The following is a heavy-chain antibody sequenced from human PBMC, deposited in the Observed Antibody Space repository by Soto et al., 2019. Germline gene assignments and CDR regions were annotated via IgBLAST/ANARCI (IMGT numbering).Heavy chain of an antibody. V-gene: IGHV1-2*04. CDR2: INPNSGGT. J-gene: IGHJ4*02. CDR1: GYTFTGYY. D-gene: IGHD6-19*01. Sequence: ASVKVSCKASGYTFTGYYMHWVRQAPGQGLEWMGWINPNSGGTNYAQKFQGWVTMTRDTSISTAYMELSRLRSDDTAVFYCARDGSPYGSGFDYWGQGTLVTVSS. CDR3: ARDGSPYGSGFDY.